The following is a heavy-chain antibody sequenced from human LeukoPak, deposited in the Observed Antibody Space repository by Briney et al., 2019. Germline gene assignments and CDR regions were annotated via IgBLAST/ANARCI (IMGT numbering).Heavy chain of an antibody. CDR1: GGSISSYY. J-gene: IGHJ5*02. D-gene: IGHD6-19*01. V-gene: IGHV4-59*01. CDR3: ARGVAVAAEIRSFDP. Sequence: PSETLSLTCTVSGGSISSYYWSWIRQPPGKGLEWIGYIYYSGSTNYNPSLKSRVTTSVDTSKNQFSLKLSSVTAADTAVYYCARGVAVAAEIRSFDPWGQGTLVTVSS. CDR2: IYYSGST.